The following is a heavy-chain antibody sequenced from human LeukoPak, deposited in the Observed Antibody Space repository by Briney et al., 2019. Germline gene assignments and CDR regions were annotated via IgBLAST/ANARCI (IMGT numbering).Heavy chain of an antibody. J-gene: IGHJ2*01. Sequence: ASVKVSCKASGYTFASYSMNWVRQAPGQGLEYMGWINANTGNPTYAQGFTGRFVFSLDTSVSTAYLQISSLKAEDTAVYYCARDFPARDWFFDLWGRGTLVTVSS. CDR3: ARDFPARDWFFDL. CDR2: INANTGNP. V-gene: IGHV7-4-1*02. CDR1: GYTFASYS.